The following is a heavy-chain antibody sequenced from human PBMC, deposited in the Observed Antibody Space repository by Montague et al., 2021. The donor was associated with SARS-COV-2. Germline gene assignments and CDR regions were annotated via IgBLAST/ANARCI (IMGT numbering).Heavy chain of an antibody. CDR2: IYSGGST. D-gene: IGHD3-10*01. J-gene: IGHJ4*02. CDR3: AGGLLWFGEFGY. CDR1: GFTVSSNY. Sequence: SLSLSFAASGFTVSSNYMSWVRQAPGKGLEWVSVIYSGGSTYYADSVKGRFTISRDNSKNTLYLQMNSLRAEDTAVYYCAGGLLWFGEFGYWGQGTLVTVSS. V-gene: IGHV3-66*01.